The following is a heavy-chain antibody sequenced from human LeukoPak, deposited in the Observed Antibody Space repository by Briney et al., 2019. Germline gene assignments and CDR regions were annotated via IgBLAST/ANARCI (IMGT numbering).Heavy chain of an antibody. J-gene: IGHJ5*01. Sequence: QPGGSLKLSCEASGFTFSSYWMHWVRQIPGKGLMWVSRIESNGLTLYADSVRDRFTIFRDNGKNTIYLQMNSLRVDDTAIYYCAKAATYFYGSVTYDWFESWGQGTLVTVSS. CDR2: IESNGLT. CDR1: GFTFSSYW. D-gene: IGHD3-10*01. CDR3: AKAATYFYGSVTYDWFES. V-gene: IGHV3-74*01.